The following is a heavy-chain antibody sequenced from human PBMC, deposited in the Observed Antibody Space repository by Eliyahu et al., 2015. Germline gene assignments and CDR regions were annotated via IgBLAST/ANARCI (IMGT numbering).Heavy chain of an antibody. CDR3: AAPAYYDSSGYYERAFDI. Sequence: EVQLVESGGGLVKPGGSLRLSCAASGFTFSSYSMNWVRQAPGKGLEWVSSISSSSSYIYYADSVKGRFTISRDNAKNSLYLQMNSLRAEDTAVYYCAAPAYYDSSGYYERAFDIWGQGTMVTVSS. V-gene: IGHV3-21*01. J-gene: IGHJ3*02. CDR1: GFTFSSYS. CDR2: ISSSSSYI. D-gene: IGHD3-22*01.